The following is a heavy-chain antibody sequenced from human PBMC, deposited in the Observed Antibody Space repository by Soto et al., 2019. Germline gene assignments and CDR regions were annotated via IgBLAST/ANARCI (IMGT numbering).Heavy chain of an antibody. V-gene: IGHV3-30*03. CDR1: GLTFNRYG. D-gene: IGHD3-22*01. CDR2: ISYDGSKQ. J-gene: IGHJ4*02. Sequence: QEQLVESGGGVVQPGRSLRLSCAASGLTFNRYGIHWVRQAPGKGLEWAAHISYDGSKQHYAESVKARFTISRDSSKNTLYLQRNSLRAEDTAVYYCVRDTYYYDGSSYYVFDYWGQGTLVAVSS. CDR3: VRDTYYYDGSSYYVFDY.